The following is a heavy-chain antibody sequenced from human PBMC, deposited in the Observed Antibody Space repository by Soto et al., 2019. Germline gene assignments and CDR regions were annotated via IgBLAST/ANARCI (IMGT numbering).Heavy chain of an antibody. CDR1: GYTCTGYY. Sequence: GASVKVSCKASGYTCTGYYMHWVRQAPGQGLEWMGWINPNSGGTNYAQKFQGRVTMTRDTSISTAYMELSRLRSDYTAVYYCALSLSSSCPGDYWGQGTLVTVSS. CDR2: INPNSGGT. V-gene: IGHV1-2*02. D-gene: IGHD6-13*01. J-gene: IGHJ4*02. CDR3: ALSLSSSCPGDY.